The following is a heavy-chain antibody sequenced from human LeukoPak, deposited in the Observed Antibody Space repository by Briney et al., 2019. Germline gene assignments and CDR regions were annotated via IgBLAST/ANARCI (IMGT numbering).Heavy chain of an antibody. Sequence: GESLKISCKAYGYSFFSNYWIAWVRQMPGKGLEWMGILYPGDSDSRYSPSFRGQVTISADKSINTAYLQWSSLKASDTAMYYCATPHSGSLDNWGQGTLVTVSS. J-gene: IGHJ4*02. D-gene: IGHD6-19*01. CDR1: GYSFFSNYW. CDR2: LYPGDSDS. CDR3: ATPHSGSLDN. V-gene: IGHV5-51*01.